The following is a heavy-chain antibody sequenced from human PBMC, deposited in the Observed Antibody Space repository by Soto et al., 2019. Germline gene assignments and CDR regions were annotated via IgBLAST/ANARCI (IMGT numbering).Heavy chain of an antibody. CDR1: GGSISSSSYY. Sequence: SETLSLTCTVSGGSISSSSYYWGWIRQPPGKGLEWIGSIYYSGSTYYNPSLKSRVTISVDTSKNQFSLKLSSVTAADTAVYYCARHWKAARTFDYWGQGTLVTVSP. J-gene: IGHJ4*02. D-gene: IGHD6-6*01. CDR3: ARHWKAARTFDY. CDR2: IYYSGST. V-gene: IGHV4-39*01.